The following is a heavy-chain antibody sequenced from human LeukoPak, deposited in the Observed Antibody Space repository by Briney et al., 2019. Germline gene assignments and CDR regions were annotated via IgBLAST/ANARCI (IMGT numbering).Heavy chain of an antibody. CDR1: GFTFSTHT. CDR2: ISSASTYI. CDR3: AKDPRK. V-gene: IGHV3-21*01. Sequence: GGPLRLSCVASGFTFSTHTMNWVRQAPGKGLEWVSSISSASTYIYSADSGKDRFTISRDNAKNSLYLQMNSLRDEDTAVCYCAKDPRKWGQGTLVTVSS. J-gene: IGHJ4*02.